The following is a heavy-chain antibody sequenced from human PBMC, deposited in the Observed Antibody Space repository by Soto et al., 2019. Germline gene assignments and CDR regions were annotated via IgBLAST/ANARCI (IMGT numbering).Heavy chain of an antibody. D-gene: IGHD3-3*01. CDR1: GFSFSNAW. Sequence: TGGSLRLSFAAAGFSFSNAWVNLGRQAPGKGLEWVGRIKTKTNGGTTDYAAPVKGRFTISGDDSKSTLFLQMNSLKTEDTAVYYCTTQGPGSWTYFDYWGQGTPVTVSS. V-gene: IGHV3-15*07. CDR2: IKTKTNGGTT. CDR3: TTQGPGSWTYFDY. J-gene: IGHJ4*02.